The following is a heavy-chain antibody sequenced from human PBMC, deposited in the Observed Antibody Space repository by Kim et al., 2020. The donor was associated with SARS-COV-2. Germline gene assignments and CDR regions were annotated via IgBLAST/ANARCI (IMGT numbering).Heavy chain of an antibody. CDR2: INKDGSEK. V-gene: IGHV3-7*01. CDR1: GFTFRTYW. CDR3: ARDGRLVVRGVTPDY. D-gene: IGHD3-10*01. Sequence: GGSLRLSCAASGFTFRTYWMTWVRQAPGKGLEWVANINKDGSEKYYVDSVKGRFPISRDNAKDSLYLQMNSLRAEDTAVYYCARDGRLVVRGVTPDYWGQGTLVTVSS. J-gene: IGHJ4*02.